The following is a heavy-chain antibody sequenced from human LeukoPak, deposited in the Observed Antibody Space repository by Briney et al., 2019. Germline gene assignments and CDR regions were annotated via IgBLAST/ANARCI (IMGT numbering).Heavy chain of an antibody. CDR1: GYTFTSYY. CDR2: INPSGGST. Sequence: WASVKVSCKASGYTFTSYYMHWVRQAPGQGLEWMGIINPSGGSTNYAQKFQGRVTMTRDMSTSTVYMELSSLRSDDTAVYYCARGGGAGYYYGSLSFGNWFDPWGQGTLVTVSS. CDR3: ARGGGAGYYYGSLSFGNWFDP. J-gene: IGHJ5*02. V-gene: IGHV1-46*01. D-gene: IGHD3-10*01.